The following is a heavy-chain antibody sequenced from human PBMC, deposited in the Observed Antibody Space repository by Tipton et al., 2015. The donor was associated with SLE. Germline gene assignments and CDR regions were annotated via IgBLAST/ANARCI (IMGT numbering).Heavy chain of an antibody. CDR2: ISSSSSYT. CDR3: ARDRVRYSTAIDAFDI. CDR1: GFTFSSYS. Sequence: SLRLSCAASGFTFSSYSMNWVRQAPGKGLEWVSYISSSSSYTNYADSVKGRFTISRDNAKNSLYLQMNSLRAEDTAVYYCARDRVRYSTAIDAFDIWGQGTMVTVSS. V-gene: IGHV3-21*05. J-gene: IGHJ3*02. D-gene: IGHD5-12*01.